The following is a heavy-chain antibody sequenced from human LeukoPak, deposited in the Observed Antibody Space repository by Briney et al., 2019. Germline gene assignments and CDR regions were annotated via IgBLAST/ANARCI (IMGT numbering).Heavy chain of an antibody. Sequence: ASVKVSGKASGYTFSSYDIHWVRQATGHGLEWMGWMNPKSAHTGHAQKFQGRVTMTRDTSISTAYMELSSLTSEDTAMYYCTRGPALHTNWVGGRWFDPWGQGTLVTVSS. CDR1: GYTFSSYD. CDR2: MNPKSAHT. V-gene: IGHV1-8*01. CDR3: TRGPALHTNWVGGRWFDP. J-gene: IGHJ5*02. D-gene: IGHD1-1*01.